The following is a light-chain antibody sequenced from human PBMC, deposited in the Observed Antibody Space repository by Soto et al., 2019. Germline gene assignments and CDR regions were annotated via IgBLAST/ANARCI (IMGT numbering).Light chain of an antibody. Sequence: DIQLTQSPSFLSASVGDRVTITCRASQDISDYLAWYQQIPGKAPKLLIYDASTLQTGVPSRFSGSGSGTDFTLTISYLQSEDFGTYYCQQFYNYPRTFGQGTKVDI. CDR1: QDISDY. V-gene: IGKV1-9*01. CDR3: QQFYNYPRT. CDR2: DAS. J-gene: IGKJ1*01.